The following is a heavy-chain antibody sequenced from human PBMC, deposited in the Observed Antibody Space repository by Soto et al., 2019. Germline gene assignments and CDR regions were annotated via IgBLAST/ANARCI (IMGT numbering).Heavy chain of an antibody. CDR2: ISYDGSNK. Sequence: PXGSLGLSCAASGFTFSSYAMHGVRQAPGKGPEWVAVISYDGSNKYYADSVKGRFTISRDNSKNTLYLQMNSLRAEDTAVYYCARSHPGAVAGPYYFDYWGQGTLVTVSS. D-gene: IGHD6-19*01. J-gene: IGHJ4*02. V-gene: IGHV3-30-3*01. CDR1: GFTFSSYA. CDR3: ARSHPGAVAGPYYFDY.